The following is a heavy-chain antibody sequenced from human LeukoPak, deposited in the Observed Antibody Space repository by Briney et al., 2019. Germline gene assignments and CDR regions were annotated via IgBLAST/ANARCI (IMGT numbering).Heavy chain of an antibody. V-gene: IGHV3-30-3*01. CDR2: ISYDGSNK. CDR3: ARDGSLGIPYYYMDV. D-gene: IGHD7-27*01. J-gene: IGHJ6*03. CDR1: GFTFSSCA. Sequence: GGSLRLSCAASGFTFSSCAMHWVRQAPGKGLEWVAVISYDGSNKYYADSVKGRFTISRDNSKNTLYLQMNSLRAEDTAVYYCARDGSLGIPYYYMDVWGKGTTVTVSS.